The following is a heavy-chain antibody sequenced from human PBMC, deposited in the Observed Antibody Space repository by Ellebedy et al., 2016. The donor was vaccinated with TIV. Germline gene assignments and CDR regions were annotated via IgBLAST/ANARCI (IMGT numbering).Heavy chain of an antibody. V-gene: IGHV4-59*08. J-gene: IGHJ4*02. Sequence: MPSETLSLTCTVSGGSISSYYWSWIRQPPGKGLEWIGYIYYSGSTNYNPSLKSRVTISVEMSKNQFSLRLSSVTAADTAVYYCAGDYGAYFDYWGQGTLVTVSS. CDR2: IYYSGST. CDR1: GGSISSYY. CDR3: AGDYGAYFDY. D-gene: IGHD4-17*01.